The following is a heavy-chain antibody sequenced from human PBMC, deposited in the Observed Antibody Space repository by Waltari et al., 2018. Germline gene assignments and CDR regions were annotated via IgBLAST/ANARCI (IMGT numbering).Heavy chain of an antibody. D-gene: IGHD2-15*01. J-gene: IGHJ3*02. CDR1: GFIVSNNY. CDR3: ARESGGLNDAFDS. V-gene: IGHV3-53*01. CDR2: IYTASIT. Sequence: EVQLVESGGGLIQPGGSLRLSCAASGFIVSNNYMNGVRQAPGKGLGWVPVIYTASITYYADPVKGRVTISRDKSKNTLYLQMNSRRAEDTAVYYCARESGGLNDAFDSWGQGTMVSVSS.